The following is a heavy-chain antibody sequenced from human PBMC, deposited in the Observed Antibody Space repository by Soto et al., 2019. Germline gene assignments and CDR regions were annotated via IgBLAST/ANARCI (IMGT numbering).Heavy chain of an antibody. CDR2: ISSSSSYT. V-gene: IGHV3-11*03. J-gene: IGHJ6*02. CDR3: ASSAGYCSGGSCYYYYGMDV. D-gene: IGHD2-15*01. CDR1: GFTFSDYY. Sequence: PGGSLRLSCAASGFTFSDYYVSWIRQAPGKGLEWVSYISSSSSYTNYADSVKGRFTISRDNAKNSLYLQMNSLRAEDTAVYYCASSAGYCSGGSCYYYYGMDVWGQGTTVTVSS.